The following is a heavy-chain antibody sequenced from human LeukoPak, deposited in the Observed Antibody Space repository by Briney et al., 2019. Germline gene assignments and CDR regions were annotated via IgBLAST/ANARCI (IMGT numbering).Heavy chain of an antibody. D-gene: IGHD2-2*01. CDR3: AKRSCSSTSCSYY. CDR2: IGGLGEST. V-gene: IGHV3-23*01. J-gene: IGHJ4*02. Sequence: GGSLRLSCEASGFTFSRFAMTWVRQAPGKGLEWVSTIGGLGESTNYADSVKGRFTISRDNSKNTLYLQMNNLRAEDTAVYYCAKRSCSSTSCSYYWGQGTLVTVSS. CDR1: GFTFSRFA.